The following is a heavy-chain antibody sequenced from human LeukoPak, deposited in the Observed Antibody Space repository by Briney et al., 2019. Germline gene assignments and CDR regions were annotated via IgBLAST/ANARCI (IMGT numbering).Heavy chain of an antibody. Sequence: VKVSCKASGYTFTTYFIHWVRQAPGQGLEWMGVINPSGGSTSYAQNFQGRLTMTRDTSTSTVYMELSSLRSEDTALYYCARPNYYGSESYSFDYWGQGTLVTVSS. D-gene: IGHD3-10*01. J-gene: IGHJ4*02. CDR1: GYTFTTYF. CDR2: INPSGGST. V-gene: IGHV1-46*01. CDR3: ARPNYYGSESYSFDY.